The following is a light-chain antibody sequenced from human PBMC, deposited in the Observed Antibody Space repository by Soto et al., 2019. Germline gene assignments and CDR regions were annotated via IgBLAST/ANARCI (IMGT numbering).Light chain of an antibody. CDR3: AAWDDSLNGVV. Sequence: QSVLTQPPSASGTPGQRITISCSGSSSSIGSNTVSWYQQLPGTAPKLLIYGSDQRPSGVPDRFSGSKSGISASLAISGLQSEDEADYYCAAWDDSLNGVVFGGGTKLTVL. CDR2: GSD. CDR1: SSSIGSNT. V-gene: IGLV1-44*01. J-gene: IGLJ2*01.